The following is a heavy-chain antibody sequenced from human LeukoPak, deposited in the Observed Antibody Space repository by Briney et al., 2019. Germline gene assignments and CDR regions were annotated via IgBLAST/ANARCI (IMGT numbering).Heavy chain of an antibody. Sequence: PSETLSLTCAVYGGSFSGYYRSWIRQPPGKGLEWIGEINHSGSTNYNPSLKSRVTISVDTSKNQFSLKLSSVTAADTAGYYCARGPDIVVVPAAMWLDYWGQGTLVTVSS. J-gene: IGHJ4*02. CDR3: ARGPDIVVVPAAMWLDY. D-gene: IGHD2-2*01. CDR1: GGSFSGYY. V-gene: IGHV4-34*01. CDR2: INHSGST.